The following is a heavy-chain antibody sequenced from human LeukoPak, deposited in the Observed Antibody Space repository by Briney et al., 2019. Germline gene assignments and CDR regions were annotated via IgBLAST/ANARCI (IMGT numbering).Heavy chain of an antibody. J-gene: IGHJ6*03. CDR1: GFTFSTYW. CDR3: ARLSAYYYGSYFYYYMDV. D-gene: IGHD3-10*01. Sequence: GGSLRLSCAASGFTFSTYWMTWVRQAPGKGLEWVANIKQDGSENYYVDSVKGRFTISRDNAKNSLFLQMNSLRAEDTALYYCARLSAYYYGSYFYYYMDVWGKGTTVTVSS. CDR2: IKQDGSEN. V-gene: IGHV3-7*01.